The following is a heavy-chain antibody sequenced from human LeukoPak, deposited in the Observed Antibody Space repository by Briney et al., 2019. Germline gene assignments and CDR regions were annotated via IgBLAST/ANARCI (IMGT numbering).Heavy chain of an antibody. CDR2: INSDGSST. V-gene: IGHV3-74*01. D-gene: IGHD4-17*01. CDR1: GFTFSSYW. CDR3: AKGIPEYGDPLAFDY. Sequence: PGGSPRLSCAASGFTFSSYWMHWVRQAPGKGLVWVSRINSDGSSTSYADSVKGRFTISRDNAKNTLYLQMNSLRAEDTAVYYCAKGIPEYGDPLAFDYWGQGTLVTVSS. J-gene: IGHJ4*02.